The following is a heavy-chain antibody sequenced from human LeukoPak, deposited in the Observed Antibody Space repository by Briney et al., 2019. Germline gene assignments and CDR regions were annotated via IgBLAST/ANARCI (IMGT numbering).Heavy chain of an antibody. V-gene: IGHV4-38-2*02. Sequence: SETLPLTCGVSGYSISSGYQWAWIRQSPGKGLEWIGSIYHSGSAHYNPSLKSRVTISVETSKNQFSLNMYSVTAADTAVYYCARDPRWLTPDCTSTSCYENYFDPWGQGALVTVSS. D-gene: IGHD2-2*01. CDR1: GYSISSGYQ. J-gene: IGHJ5*02. CDR3: ARDPRWLTPDCTSTSCYENYFDP. CDR2: IYHSGSA.